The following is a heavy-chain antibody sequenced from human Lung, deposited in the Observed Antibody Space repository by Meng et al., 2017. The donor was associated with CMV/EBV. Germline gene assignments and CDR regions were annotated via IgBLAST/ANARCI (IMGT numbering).Heavy chain of an antibody. CDR3: ARDWSGSDDD. V-gene: IGHV3-74*01. Sequence: GGSXRLSCAASGFTLSRYWMHWVRQAPGKGLVWVSRINEYGSRTDYADSVKGRFTIFRDNAKNTLYLQMDSLRAEDTAVYYCARDWSGSDDDWGQGTVVTVSS. CDR2: INEYGSRT. J-gene: IGHJ4*02. CDR1: GFTLSRYW. D-gene: IGHD1-26*01.